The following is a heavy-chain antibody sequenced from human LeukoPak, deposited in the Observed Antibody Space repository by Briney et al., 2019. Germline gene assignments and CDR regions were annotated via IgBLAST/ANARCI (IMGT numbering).Heavy chain of an antibody. J-gene: IGHJ4*02. CDR2: ISYDGSNK. V-gene: IGHV3-30*04. CDR3: ARHLRGYVIYYFDY. D-gene: IGHD5-12*01. Sequence: PGGSLRLSCAASGFTFSSYAMHWVRQAPGKGLEWVAVISYDGSNKYYADSVKGRFTISRDNSKNTLYLQMNSLRAEDTAVYYCARHLRGYVIYYFDYWGQGTLVTVSS. CDR1: GFTFSSYA.